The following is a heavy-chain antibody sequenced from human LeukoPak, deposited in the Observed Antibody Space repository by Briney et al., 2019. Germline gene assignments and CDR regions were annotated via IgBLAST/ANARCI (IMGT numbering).Heavy chain of an antibody. CDR1: GYTFTSYD. CDR3: ARGGRFGDYYYYGMDV. Sequence: ASVKVSCKASGYTFTSYDINWVRQATGQGLEWMGWMNPNSGNTGYAQKFQGRVTMTRNTSISTAYMELSSLRSEDTAVYYCARGGRFGDYYYYGMDVWGQGTTVTVSS. V-gene: IGHV1-8*01. J-gene: IGHJ6*02. D-gene: IGHD3-10*01. CDR2: MNPNSGNT.